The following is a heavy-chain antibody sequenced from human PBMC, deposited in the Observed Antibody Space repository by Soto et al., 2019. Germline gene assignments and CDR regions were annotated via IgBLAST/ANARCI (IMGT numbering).Heavy chain of an antibody. CDR1: GFTFSSYA. V-gene: IGHV3-30-3*01. CDR3: ATFRGDHAFFDC. Sequence: PGGSLRLSCAASGFTFSSYAMHWVRQAPGKGLEWVAVISYDGSNKYYADSVKGRFTISRDNSKNTLYLQMNSLRAEDTAVYYCATFRGDHAFFDCWGQGTLVTVSS. CDR2: ISYDGSNK. D-gene: IGHD3-10*01. J-gene: IGHJ4*02.